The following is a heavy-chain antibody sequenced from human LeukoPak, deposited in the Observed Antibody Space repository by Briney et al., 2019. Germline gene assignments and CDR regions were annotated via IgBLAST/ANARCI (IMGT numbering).Heavy chain of an antibody. D-gene: IGHD2-15*01. Sequence: GGSLRLSCAASGFTFSSYSMNWVRQAPGKGLEWVSSISSSSSYIYYADSVKGRFTISRDNAKNSLYLQMNSLRAEDTAVYYCARDHTGLFAYYMDVWGKGTTVTVSS. CDR3: ARDHTGLFAYYMDV. J-gene: IGHJ6*03. CDR2: ISSSSSYI. V-gene: IGHV3-21*01. CDR1: GFTFSSYS.